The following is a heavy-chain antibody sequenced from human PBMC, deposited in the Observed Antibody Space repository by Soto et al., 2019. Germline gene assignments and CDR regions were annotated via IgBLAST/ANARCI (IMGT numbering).Heavy chain of an antibody. J-gene: IGHJ4*02. CDR2: VNHSGSP. V-gene: IGHV4-34*01. CDR1: GGSFSGYY. D-gene: IGHD2-2*02. CDR3: ARSYCRSTTCYIYYFDY. Sequence: SGTLSLTCAVYGGSFSGYYWGWIRPPPGKGLEWIGEVNHSGSPNYNPSLKSRVTISVDTSKNQFSLKLSSVTAADTAVYYCARSYCRSTTCYIYYFDYRGQGTLVTVSS.